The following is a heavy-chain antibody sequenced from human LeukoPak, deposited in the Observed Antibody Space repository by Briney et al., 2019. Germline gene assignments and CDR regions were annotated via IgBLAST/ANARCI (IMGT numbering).Heavy chain of an antibody. CDR3: ATQGYSSSSGFDY. D-gene: IGHD6-6*01. V-gene: IGHV4-39*07. Sequence: PSETLSLTCTVSGCSISSSSYYWGWIRQPPGTGLEWIGSIYYSGSTYYNPSLKSRVTISVDTSKNQFSLKLSSVTAADTAVYYCATQGYSSSSGFDYWGQGTLVTVSS. J-gene: IGHJ4*02. CDR1: GCSISSSSYY. CDR2: IYYSGST.